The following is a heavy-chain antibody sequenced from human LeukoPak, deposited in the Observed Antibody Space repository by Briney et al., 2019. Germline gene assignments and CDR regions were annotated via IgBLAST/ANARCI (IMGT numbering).Heavy chain of an antibody. D-gene: IGHD2-2*01. CDR2: INHSGST. Sequence: SEALSLTCAVYGGSFSGYYWSWIRQPPGKGLEWIGEINHSGSTNYNPSLKSRVTISVDTSKNQFSLKLSSVTAADTAVYYCARRYNQLLLRSWFDPWGQGTLVTVSS. J-gene: IGHJ5*02. CDR3: ARRYNQLLLRSWFDP. V-gene: IGHV4-34*01. CDR1: GGSFSGYY.